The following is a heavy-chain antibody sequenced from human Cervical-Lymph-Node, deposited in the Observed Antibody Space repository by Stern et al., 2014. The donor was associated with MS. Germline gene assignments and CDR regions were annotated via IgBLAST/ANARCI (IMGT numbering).Heavy chain of an antibody. V-gene: IGHV1-2*02. CDR3: ARDRGSYSDY. J-gene: IGHJ4*02. D-gene: IGHD1-26*01. CDR2: ISPKTGSA. Sequence: VQLVQSGAEVERPGASVKVSCKASGYTFTAYFLHWVRQAPGQGLEWMGWISPKTGSATYAQKFQDRVTMTRDTSINTVYMEVSSLRSDDTAVYYCARDRGSYSDYWGQGTLVAVSS. CDR1: GYTFTAYF.